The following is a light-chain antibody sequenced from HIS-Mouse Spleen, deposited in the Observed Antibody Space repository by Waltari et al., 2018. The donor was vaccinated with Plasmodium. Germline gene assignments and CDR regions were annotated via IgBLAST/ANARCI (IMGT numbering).Light chain of an antibody. CDR1: QSVSSN. CDR3: QQYNNWSFT. CDR2: GAS. Sequence: EIVMTQSPATLSVSPGERATLSCRASQSVSSNLAWYQQKTGQAPRLLIYGASTRATGIPARFSGSGSGTEFTLTISSLQSKDFAVYYCQQYNNWSFTFGPGTKVDIK. V-gene: IGKV3-15*01. J-gene: IGKJ3*01.